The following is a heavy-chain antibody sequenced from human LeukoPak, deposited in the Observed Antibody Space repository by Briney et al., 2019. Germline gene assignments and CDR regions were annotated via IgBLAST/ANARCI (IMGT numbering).Heavy chain of an antibody. J-gene: IGHJ4*02. Sequence: SETLSLTCTVSGGSISSSSYYWGWIRQPPGKGLEWIGSIYHSGSTYYNPSLKSRVTISVDTSKNQFSLKLSSVTAADTAVYYCARVYDFWSGSSAEDWGQGTLVTVSS. CDR2: IYHSGST. D-gene: IGHD3-3*01. CDR3: ARVYDFWSGSSAED. V-gene: IGHV4-39*07. CDR1: GGSISSSSYY.